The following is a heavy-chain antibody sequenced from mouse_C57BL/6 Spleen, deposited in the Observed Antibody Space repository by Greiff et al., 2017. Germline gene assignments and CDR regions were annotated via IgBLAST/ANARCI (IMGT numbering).Heavy chain of an antibody. D-gene: IGHD2-1*01. V-gene: IGHV1-43*01. Sequence: EVQLQQSGPELVKPGASVKISCKASGYSFTGYYMHWVKQSSEKSLEWIGEINPSTGGTSYNQKFKGKATLTVDKSSSTAYMQLKSLTSEDSAVYYCARGYGNYGGDYWGQGTTLTVSS. CDR3: ARGYGNYGGDY. CDR2: INPSTGGT. J-gene: IGHJ2*01. CDR1: GYSFTGYY.